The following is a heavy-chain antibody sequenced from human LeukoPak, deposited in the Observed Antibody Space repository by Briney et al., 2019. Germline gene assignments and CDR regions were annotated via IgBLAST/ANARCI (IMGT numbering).Heavy chain of an antibody. D-gene: IGHD6-13*01. J-gene: IGHJ4*02. CDR1: GGSFSSYS. CDR2: ISHTGST. V-gene: IGHV4-34*01. Sequence: SETLSLTCAVHGGSFSSYSWTWIRQPPGKGLEWIGEISHTGSTNYKPSLNSRVTISVDTSKHQFSLNLTSVTAADTAVYYCARGRGVAAGTDYWGQGTLVTVSS. CDR3: ARGRGVAAGTDY.